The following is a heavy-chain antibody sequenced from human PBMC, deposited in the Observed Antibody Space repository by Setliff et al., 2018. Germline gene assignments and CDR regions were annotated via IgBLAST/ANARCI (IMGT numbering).Heavy chain of an antibody. CDR1: GGTFSSYA. Sequence: GASVKVSCKASGGTFSSYAIIWVRQAPGQGLEWMGGIIPIFGTANYAQKFQGRVTITTDESTGTAYMELSSLRSEDTAVYYCARDGDYYDSSGYYSYYYYGMDVWGQGTTVTVSS. CDR3: ARDGDYYDSSGYYSYYYYGMDV. D-gene: IGHD3-22*01. J-gene: IGHJ6*02. CDR2: IIPIFGTA. V-gene: IGHV1-69*05.